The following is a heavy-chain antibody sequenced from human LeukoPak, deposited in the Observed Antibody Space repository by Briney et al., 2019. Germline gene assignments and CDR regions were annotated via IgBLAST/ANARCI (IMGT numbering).Heavy chain of an antibody. V-gene: IGHV3-30-3*01. CDR1: GFTFSSYA. J-gene: IGHJ4*02. D-gene: IGHD3-22*01. CDR3: ARGGYYDSSGYYWLDY. Sequence: GGSLRLSCAASGFTFSSYAMHWVRQAPGKGLEWVAVISYDGSNKYYADSVKGRFTISRDNSKNTLYLQMNSLRAEDTAVYYCARGGYYDSSGYYWLDYWGQGTLVTVSS. CDR2: ISYDGSNK.